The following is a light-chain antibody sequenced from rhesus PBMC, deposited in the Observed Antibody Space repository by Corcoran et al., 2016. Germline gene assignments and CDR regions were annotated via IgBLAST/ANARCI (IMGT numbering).Light chain of an antibody. CDR1: QDISSW. CDR3: LQHDSSPWT. V-gene: IGKV1-22*01. Sequence: DIQMTQSPSSLSASVGDKVTITCRASQDISSWLAWYQQTPGKAPKLLSSKSSILQSGVPSRFSGSGSGTDFTLTISSLQPEDFATYFCLQHDSSPWTFGQGTKVEIK. J-gene: IGKJ1*01. CDR2: KSS.